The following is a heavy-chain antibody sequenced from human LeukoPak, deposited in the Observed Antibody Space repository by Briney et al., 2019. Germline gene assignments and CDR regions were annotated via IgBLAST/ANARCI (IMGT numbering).Heavy chain of an antibody. CDR1: GYTFTGYY. CDR2: INPNSGGT. V-gene: IGHV1-2*02. CDR3: ARDPGYYYDILTGYTRSYFDY. J-gene: IGHJ4*02. Sequence: ASVKVSCKASGYTFTGYYMHWVRQAPGQGLEWMGWINPNSGGTNYAQKFQGRVTMTRDTSISTAYMELSRLRSDNTAVYYCARDPGYYYDILTGYTRSYFDYWGQGTLVTVSS. D-gene: IGHD3-9*01.